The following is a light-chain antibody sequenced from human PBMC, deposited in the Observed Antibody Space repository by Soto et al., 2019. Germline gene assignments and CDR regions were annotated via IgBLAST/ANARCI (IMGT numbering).Light chain of an antibody. CDR1: HTVGTY. V-gene: IGKV3-11*01. Sequence: EIVLTQSPATLSLSPGERATLSCRSSHTVGTYLAWYQQKPGQAPRLLIYGSSNRATGIPARFSGSGSGTDFFLTISSLEPEDFAVYYCQQRTNWPSLFTFGPGTKWIS. J-gene: IGKJ3*01. CDR2: GSS. CDR3: QQRTNWPSLFT.